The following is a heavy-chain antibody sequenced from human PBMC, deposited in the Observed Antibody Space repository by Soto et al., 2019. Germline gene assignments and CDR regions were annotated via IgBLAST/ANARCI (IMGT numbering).Heavy chain of an antibody. Sequence: QVQLVQSGAEVKTPGSSLKVSCTVSGSRFSNYVISWVRQAPGHGLEWLGRIIPIFNTTQYAQTFQGRVTIPADEATKTAFLELSSLRSDDTAVYYCAREGRGKKAGYNGLVSLGYWGQGTLVTVSS. D-gene: IGHD2-2*02. J-gene: IGHJ4*02. V-gene: IGHV1-69*01. CDR3: AREGRGKKAGYNGLVSLGY. CDR1: GSRFSNYV. CDR2: IIPIFNTT.